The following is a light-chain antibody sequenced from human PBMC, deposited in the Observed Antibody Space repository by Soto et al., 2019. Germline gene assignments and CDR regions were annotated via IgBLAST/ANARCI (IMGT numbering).Light chain of an antibody. Sequence: DIQMTQSPSTLSASVGDRVTITCRASQSISSWLTWYQQKPGKAPKLLVYDASSLLSGVPSRFSGSGSGTEFTLTISSLQSEDFAVYYCQQYNNWPLTFGQGAKVDFK. J-gene: IGKJ1*01. CDR3: QQYNNWPLT. CDR2: DAS. CDR1: QSISSW. V-gene: IGKV1-5*01.